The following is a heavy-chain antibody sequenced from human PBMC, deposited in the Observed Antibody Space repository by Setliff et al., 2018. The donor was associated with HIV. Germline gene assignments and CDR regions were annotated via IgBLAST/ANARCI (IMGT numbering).Heavy chain of an antibody. J-gene: IGHJ4*02. D-gene: IGHD5-12*01. CDR2: IYYSGTT. Sequence: ASETLSLTCSVSDDSLSSSNYYWGWVRQPPGKGLEWIAMIYYSGTTYYSPSLKSRVTISVDTSMKQLFLRLNYVTAADTAVYYCARRRGYGYTFDNWGQGLLVTVS. V-gene: IGHV4-39*01. CDR1: DDSLSSSNYY. CDR3: ARRRGYGYTFDN.